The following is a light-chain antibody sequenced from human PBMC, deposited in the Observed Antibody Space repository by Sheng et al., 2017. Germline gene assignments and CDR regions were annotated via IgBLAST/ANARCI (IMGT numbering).Light chain of an antibody. J-gene: IGKJ4*01. CDR1: QSVSSN. CDR3: QQRSNWPPELA. V-gene: IGKV3D-15*01. CDR2: GAS. Sequence: EIVMTQSPATLSVSPGERATLSCRASQSVSSNLAWYQQQRGQGPRLLIYGASTRATGIPTRFSGSGSGTEFTLTISSLQSEDSAVYFCQQRSNWPPELAFGGGTKVEIK.